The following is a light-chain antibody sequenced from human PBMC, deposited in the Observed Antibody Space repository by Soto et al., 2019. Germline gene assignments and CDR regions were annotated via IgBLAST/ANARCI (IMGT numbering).Light chain of an antibody. CDR2: GAF. CDR3: QQYGDSPAT. V-gene: IGKV3-20*01. Sequence: EIVLAQSPVTLSLSPGERATLSCMASQSVSSSYLAWYQQKPGQAPRLLIYGAFNRATGIPDRFSGSGSGTDFTLTFSRLEPEDFAVYYCQQYGDSPATFGPGTKVDIK. J-gene: IGKJ3*01. CDR1: QSVSSSY.